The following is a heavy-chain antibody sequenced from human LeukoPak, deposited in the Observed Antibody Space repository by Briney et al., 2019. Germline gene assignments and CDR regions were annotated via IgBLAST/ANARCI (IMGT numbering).Heavy chain of an antibody. Sequence: SVKVSCKVSGGPFSNYGLSWVRQAPGQGLAWMGGIIPIFPSTNYAQNFQGRVTITADESTSTVYMELSSLRTDDTAVYYCARPPVSGTLNDAFDIWGQGTVVTVSS. D-gene: IGHD1/OR15-1a*01. V-gene: IGHV1-69*13. CDR2: IIPIFPST. J-gene: IGHJ3*02. CDR1: GGPFSNYG. CDR3: ARPPVSGTLNDAFDI.